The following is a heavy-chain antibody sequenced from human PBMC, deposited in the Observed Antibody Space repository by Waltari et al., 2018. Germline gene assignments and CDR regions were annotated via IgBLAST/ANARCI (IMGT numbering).Heavy chain of an antibody. J-gene: IGHJ4*02. D-gene: IGHD2-21*02. CDR3: ARGATARVDY. CDR2: INHSGST. Sequence: QVQLQQWGAGLLKPSETLSLTCAVYGGSFSGYYWSWIRQPPGKGLEWIGEINHSGSTNYNPYLKSRVTRSVETSKNQCSLKLSSVTAADTAVYYCARGATARVDYWGQGTLVTVSS. CDR1: GGSFSGYY. V-gene: IGHV4-34*01.